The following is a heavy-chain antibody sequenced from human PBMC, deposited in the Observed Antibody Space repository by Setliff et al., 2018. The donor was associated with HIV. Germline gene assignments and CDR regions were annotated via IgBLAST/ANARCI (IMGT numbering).Heavy chain of an antibody. Sequence: TSETLSLTCSVSGVSINRTDHYWGWIRQSPGKRLEWIGSVSQSGSTYYNPSLKSRISISVDRSKNLFPLKLISVTAADQGVYYCARVPVAGANWFDPWGLGTLVTVSS. V-gene: IGHV4-39*01. CDR1: GVSINRTDHY. CDR2: VSQSGST. J-gene: IGHJ5*02. D-gene: IGHD2-21*01. CDR3: ARVPVAGANWFDP.